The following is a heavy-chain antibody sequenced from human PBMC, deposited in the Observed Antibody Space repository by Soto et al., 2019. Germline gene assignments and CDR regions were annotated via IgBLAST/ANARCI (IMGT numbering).Heavy chain of an antibody. CDR1: GYTFTSYG. V-gene: IGHV1-18*01. D-gene: IGHD6-6*01. Sequence: ASVKVSCKASGYTFTSYGISWVRQAPGQGLEWMGWISAYNGNTNYAQKLQGRVTMTTDTSTSTAYMELRSLRSDDTAVYYCARVRGIAARPYYYGMDVWGQGTTVTVSS. CDR3: ARVRGIAARPYYYGMDV. J-gene: IGHJ6*02. CDR2: ISAYNGNT.